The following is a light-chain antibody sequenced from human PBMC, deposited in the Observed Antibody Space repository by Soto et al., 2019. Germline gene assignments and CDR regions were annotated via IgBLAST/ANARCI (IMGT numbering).Light chain of an antibody. J-gene: IGKJ5*01. CDR2: GAS. CDR1: PSVTNF. V-gene: IGKV3-20*01. CDR3: QQHGSSPIT. Sequence: EIVLTQSPATLSLSPRERATLSCRASPSVTNFLAWYQQQTGQTPRILVYGASSRDTGIPDRFSGSGSGTDFTLTISRLEPEDFSVYYCQQHGSSPITFGQGTRLEIK.